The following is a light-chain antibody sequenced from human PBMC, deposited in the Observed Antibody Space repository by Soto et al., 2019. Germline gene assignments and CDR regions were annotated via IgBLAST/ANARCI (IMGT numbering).Light chain of an antibody. V-gene: IGKV1-5*03. CDR1: LDINIW. CDR2: RTS. CDR3: QQYHNFYT. Sequence: DIQMTQSPSTLSASVGDRVTFTCRANLDINIWLAWYQRKPGKAPNLLMSRTSSLENGVPTRFSGSGSGTEFNLTISGLQPDDSATYYCQQYHNFYTFGQGTKLQI. J-gene: IGKJ2*01.